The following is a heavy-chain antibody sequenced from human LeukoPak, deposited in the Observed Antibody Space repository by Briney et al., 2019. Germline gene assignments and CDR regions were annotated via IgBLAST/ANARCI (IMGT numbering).Heavy chain of an antibody. J-gene: IGHJ3*02. Sequence: SETLSLTCAVYGGSFSGYYWSWIRQPPGKGLEWIGEINHSGSTNYNPSLKSRVTISVDTSKNQFSLKLSSVTAADTAVYYCARGSSVAFDIWGQGTMVTVSS. CDR2: INHSGST. CDR3: ARGSSVAFDI. D-gene: IGHD1-26*01. V-gene: IGHV4-34*01. CDR1: GGSFSGYY.